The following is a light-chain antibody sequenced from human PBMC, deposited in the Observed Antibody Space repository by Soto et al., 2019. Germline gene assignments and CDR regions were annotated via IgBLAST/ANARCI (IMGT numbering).Light chain of an antibody. CDR2: DAA. J-gene: IGKJ1*01. V-gene: IGKV1-39*01. CDR3: QQYKDWPRT. Sequence: DIQMTQSPSSLSASVGDRVTITCRASQNIDSYLNWYQQRPGKAPRLLIHDAASLQSGVPSRFSGSGSGTEFTLTISSLQSEDFAVYYCQQYKDWPRTFGQGTKVDIK. CDR1: QNIDSY.